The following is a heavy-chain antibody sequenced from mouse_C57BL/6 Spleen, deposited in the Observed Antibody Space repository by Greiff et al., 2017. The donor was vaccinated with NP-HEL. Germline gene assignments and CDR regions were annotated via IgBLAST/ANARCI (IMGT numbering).Heavy chain of an antibody. D-gene: IGHD2-2*01. CDR2: ISYDGSN. J-gene: IGHJ4*01. V-gene: IGHV3-6*01. CDR3: ARDGYDDYYAMDY. CDR1: GYSITSGYY. Sequence: EVQLQESGPGLVKPSQSLSLTCSVTGYSITSGYYWNWIRQFPGNKLEWMGYISYDGSNNYNPSLKNRISITRDTSKNQFFLKLNSVTTEDTATYYCARDGYDDYYAMDYWGQGTSVTVSS.